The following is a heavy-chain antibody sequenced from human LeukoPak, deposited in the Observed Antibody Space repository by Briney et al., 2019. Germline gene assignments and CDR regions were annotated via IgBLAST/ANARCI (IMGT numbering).Heavy chain of an antibody. V-gene: IGHV3-7*03. D-gene: IGHD4-11*01. J-gene: IGHJ4*02. CDR3: ARVARHDYTYYPGGNYFDY. CDR1: GFTFSNYW. Sequence: GGSLRLSCAASGFTFSNYWMSWVRQAPGKGLEWLANINEYGRGKYYVDSVKGRFTMSRDNAKDSLFLEMNSLRAEDTAVYYCARVARHDYTYYPGGNYFDYWGQGTLVTVSS. CDR2: INEYGRGK.